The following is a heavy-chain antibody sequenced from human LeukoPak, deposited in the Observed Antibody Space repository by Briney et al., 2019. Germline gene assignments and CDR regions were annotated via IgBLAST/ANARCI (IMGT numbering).Heavy chain of an antibody. V-gene: IGHV4-61*02. CDR1: GGSISSGSYY. D-gene: IGHD2-2*01. CDR2: TYTSGST. CDR3: ARGGCTSCRNHWFDP. J-gene: IGHJ5*02. Sequence: SQTLSLTCTVSGGSISSGSYYWSWIRQPGGKGLEWIGRTYTSGSTNYNPSLKSRVTISVDTSKNQFSLKLSSVTAADTAVYYSARGGCTSCRNHWFDPWGQGTLVTVSS.